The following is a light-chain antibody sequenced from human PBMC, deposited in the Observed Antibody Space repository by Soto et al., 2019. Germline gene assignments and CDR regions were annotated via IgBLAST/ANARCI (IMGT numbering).Light chain of an antibody. CDR3: QQLNSFPIT. J-gene: IGKJ5*01. V-gene: IGKV1-9*01. Sequence: DIQLTQAPSFLSASAGDRVTITCRASQVISSYLAWYQQKPGRAPKLLIYAASTLQSGVPSRFSGSGSGTEFTLTSTGLQPEDFATYYCQQLNSFPITVGQGTRLEIK. CDR2: AAS. CDR1: QVISSY.